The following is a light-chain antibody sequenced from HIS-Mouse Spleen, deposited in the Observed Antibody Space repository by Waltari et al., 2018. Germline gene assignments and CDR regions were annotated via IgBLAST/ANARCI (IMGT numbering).Light chain of an antibody. Sequence: QSALTQPRSVSGSPGQSVTISRTGTSSDVGCYNYVSWYQQHPGKAPKLMIYDVSKRPSGVPDRFSGSKSGNTASLTISGLQAEDEADYYCCSYAGSYTYVFGTGTKVTVL. CDR3: CSYAGSYTYV. CDR2: DVS. V-gene: IGLV2-11*01. J-gene: IGLJ1*01. CDR1: SSDVGCYNY.